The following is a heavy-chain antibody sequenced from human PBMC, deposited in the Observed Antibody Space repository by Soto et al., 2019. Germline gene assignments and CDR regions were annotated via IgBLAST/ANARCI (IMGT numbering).Heavy chain of an antibody. CDR3: AGPPELTRIYYYYGMDV. V-gene: IGHV1-69*13. CDR2: IIPIFGTA. Sequence: SVKVSCKASGGTFSSYAISWVRQAPGQGLEWMGGIIPIFGTANYAQKFQGRVTITADESTSTAYMQLSSLRSEDTAVYYCAGPPELTRIYYYYGMDVWGQGTTVTVSS. D-gene: IGHD1-7*01. CDR1: GGTFSSYA. J-gene: IGHJ6*02.